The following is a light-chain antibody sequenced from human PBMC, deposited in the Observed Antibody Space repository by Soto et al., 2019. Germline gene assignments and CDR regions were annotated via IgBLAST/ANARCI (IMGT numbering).Light chain of an antibody. CDR1: QSISSY. CDR3: QQYDSFPWT. Sequence: DIQMTQSPSSLSASVGDRVTITCRASQSISSYLNWYQQKPGKAPKLLIYAASSLQSGVPSRFSGSGFGTEFTLTISSLQPDDVATYYCQQYDSFPWTFGQGTKVDIK. CDR2: AAS. V-gene: IGKV1-39*01. J-gene: IGKJ1*01.